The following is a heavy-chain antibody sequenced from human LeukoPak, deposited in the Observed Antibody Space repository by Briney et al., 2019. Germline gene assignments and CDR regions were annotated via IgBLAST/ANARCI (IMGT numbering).Heavy chain of an antibody. CDR3: ARDSGYGDSYNWFDP. D-gene: IGHD4-17*01. J-gene: IGHJ5*02. CDR2: IYYSGST. V-gene: IGHV4-39*07. CDR1: GGSISSSSYY. Sequence: PSETLSLTCTVSGGSISSSSYYWGWIRQPPGKGLEWIGSIYYSGSTYYNPSLKSRVTISVDTSKNQFSLKLSSVTAADTAVYYCARDSGYGDSYNWFDPWGQGTLVTVSS.